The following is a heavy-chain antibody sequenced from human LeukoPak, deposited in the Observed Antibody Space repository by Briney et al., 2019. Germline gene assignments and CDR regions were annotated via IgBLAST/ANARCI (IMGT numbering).Heavy chain of an antibody. J-gene: IGHJ5*02. D-gene: IGHD1-26*01. CDR2: INPSGGST. CDR3: ASSGSGSYENWFDP. V-gene: IGHV1-46*01. CDR1: GGTFSSYA. Sequence: GSSAKVSCKASGGTFSSYAISWVRQAPGQGLEWMGIINPSGGSTSYAQKFQGRVTMTRDTSTSTVYMELSSLRSEDTAVYYCASSGSGSYENWFDPWGQGTLVTVSS.